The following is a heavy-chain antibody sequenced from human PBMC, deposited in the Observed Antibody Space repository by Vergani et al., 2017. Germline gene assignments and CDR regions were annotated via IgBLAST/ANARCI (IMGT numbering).Heavy chain of an antibody. V-gene: IGHV3-30-3*01. J-gene: IGHJ4*02. Sequence: VQLLESGGGLVQPGGSLRLSCAASGFTFSSYAMHWVRQAPGKGLEWVAVISYDGSNKYYADSVKGRFTISRDNSKNTLYLQMNSLRAEDTAVYYCARGGSRGIVVVITDFDYWGQGTLVTVSS. CDR3: ARGGSRGIVVVITDFDY. CDR1: GFTFSSYA. CDR2: ISYDGSNK. D-gene: IGHD3-22*01.